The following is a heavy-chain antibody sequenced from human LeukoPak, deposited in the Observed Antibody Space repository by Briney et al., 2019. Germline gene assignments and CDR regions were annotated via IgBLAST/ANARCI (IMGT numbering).Heavy chain of an antibody. Sequence: GGSLRLSCAASGFTFSNAWMSWVRQAPGKGLEWVGRIKSKTDGGTTDYAAPVKGRFTISRDNAKNSLYLQMNSLRAEDTAVYYCARVRGGNYFDYWGQGTLVTVSS. CDR3: ARVRGGNYFDY. D-gene: IGHD1-1*01. V-gene: IGHV3-15*01. J-gene: IGHJ4*02. CDR2: IKSKTDGGTT. CDR1: GFTFSNAW.